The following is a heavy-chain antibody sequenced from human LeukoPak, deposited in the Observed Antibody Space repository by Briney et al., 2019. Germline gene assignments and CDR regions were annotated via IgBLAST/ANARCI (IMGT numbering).Heavy chain of an antibody. CDR1: GGSVSSGSYY. V-gene: IGHV4-61*01. J-gene: IGHJ4*02. CDR3: AREPNCSGVTCYDR. D-gene: IGHD2-15*01. Sequence: SESLSLTCTVSGGSVSSGSYYWSWIRQPPGKGLEWIGYIYYSGSTNYNPSLKSRVTISVDTSKNQFSLKLSSVTAADTAVYFCAREPNCSGVTCYDRWGQGTLVNVSS. CDR2: IYYSGST.